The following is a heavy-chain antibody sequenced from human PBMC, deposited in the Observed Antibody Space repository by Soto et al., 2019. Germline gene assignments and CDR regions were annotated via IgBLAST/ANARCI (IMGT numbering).Heavy chain of an antibody. CDR3: ARSAAGANY. D-gene: IGHD6-13*01. CDR2: ISPDGNGK. J-gene: IGHJ4*02. V-gene: IGHV3-7*01. Sequence: ESGGGLVQPGGSLRLSCAASGFIFSDYWMAWVRQAPGKGLEWVANISPDGNGKYYVDSVKGRFTISRDNAKNSLSLQMNSLGVYDTAVYYCARSAAGANYWGQGILVTVSS. CDR1: GFIFSDYW.